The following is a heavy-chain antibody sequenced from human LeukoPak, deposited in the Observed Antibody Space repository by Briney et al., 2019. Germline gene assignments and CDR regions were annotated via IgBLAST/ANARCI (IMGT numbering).Heavy chain of an antibody. CDR1: GFTFSSYS. Sequence: GGSLRLSCAASGFTFSSYSMNWVRQAPGKGLEWVSSISSSSSYIYYADSVKGRFTISRDNAKNSLYLQMNSLRAEDTAVYYCARNKGPKGYDMDVWGKGTTVTVSS. J-gene: IGHJ6*03. CDR3: ARNKGPKGYDMDV. D-gene: IGHD2-15*01. CDR2: ISSSSSYI. V-gene: IGHV3-21*01.